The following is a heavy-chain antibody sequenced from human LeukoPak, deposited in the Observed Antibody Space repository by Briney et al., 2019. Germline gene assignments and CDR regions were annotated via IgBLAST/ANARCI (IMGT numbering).Heavy chain of an antibody. J-gene: IGHJ4*02. CDR2: NIGTGGT. V-gene: IGHV3-23*01. CDR3: AKDRGYSSGWYPFDY. CDR1: GFTFDTYA. Sequence: GGSLRLSCAASGFTFDTYAMTWVRQAPGKGLEWVSSNIGTGGTLYADSVKGRFTISRDNSKNTLYLQMNSLRAEDTAVYYCAKDRGYSSGWYPFDYWGQGTLVTVSS. D-gene: IGHD6-19*01.